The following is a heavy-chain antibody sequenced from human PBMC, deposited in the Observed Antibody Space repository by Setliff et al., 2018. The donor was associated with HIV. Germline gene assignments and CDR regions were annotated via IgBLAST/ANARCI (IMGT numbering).Heavy chain of an antibody. CDR3: AKASRGEYYDNSGFFVTYFDY. D-gene: IGHD3-22*01. CDR1: GFTLNRYW. V-gene: IGHV3-23*01. CDR2: ITGSGGST. Sequence: GGSLRLSCAASGFTLNRYWMSWVRQAPGKGLEWVSGITGSGGSTYYADSVKGRSTISRDNSGDTLYLHINSLRAEDTAVYYCAKASRGEYYDNSGFFVTYFDYWGQGKLVTVSS. J-gene: IGHJ4*02.